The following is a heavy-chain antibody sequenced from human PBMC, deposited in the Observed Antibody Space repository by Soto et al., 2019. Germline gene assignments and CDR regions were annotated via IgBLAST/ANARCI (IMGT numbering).Heavy chain of an antibody. Sequence: QVQLVESGGGVVQPGRSLRLSCAASGFTFSSYAMHWVRQAPGKGLEWVAVISYDGSNKYYADSVKGRFTISRDNSKNTLYLQMNSLRAEDTAVHYCARELRCPYDYWGQGTLVTVSS. V-gene: IGHV3-30-3*01. D-gene: IGHD4-17*01. J-gene: IGHJ4*02. CDR3: ARELRCPYDY. CDR2: ISYDGSNK. CDR1: GFTFSSYA.